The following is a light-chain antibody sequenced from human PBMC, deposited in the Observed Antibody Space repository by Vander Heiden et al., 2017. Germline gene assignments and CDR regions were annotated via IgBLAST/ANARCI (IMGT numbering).Light chain of an antibody. CDR1: SGSVSSTNY. J-gene: IGLJ1*01. Sequence: QTVVTQEPSFSVSPGGTVTLTCGLSSGSVSSTNYPSWYQQTPGQAPRTRIYSTNTRSSGVPDRVSGSILGNKAALTITGAQADDESDDDCVLYMGSGMYGFGTGTKVTVL. CDR3: VLYMGSGMYG. V-gene: IGLV8-61*01. CDR2: STN.